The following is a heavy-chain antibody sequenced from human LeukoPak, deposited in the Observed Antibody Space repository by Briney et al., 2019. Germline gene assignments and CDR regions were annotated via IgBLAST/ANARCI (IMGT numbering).Heavy chain of an antibody. Sequence: GGSLRLSCAASGFTFSSYSMNWVRQAPGKGLEWVSSISSSSSYIYYADSVKGRFTISRDNAKNSLYLQMNSLRAEDTALYYCAKGHKTVTTYLDAFDIWGQGTMVTVSS. CDR1: GFTFSSYS. CDR3: AKGHKTVTTYLDAFDI. J-gene: IGHJ3*02. V-gene: IGHV3-21*04. CDR2: ISSSSSYI. D-gene: IGHD4-17*01.